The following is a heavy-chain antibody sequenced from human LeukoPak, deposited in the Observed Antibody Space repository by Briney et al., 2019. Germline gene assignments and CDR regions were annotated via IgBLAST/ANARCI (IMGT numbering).Heavy chain of an antibody. CDR1: GGSFSPYY. CDR3: ARGGFYCGGDCYVDY. Sequence: SETLSLTCAVYGGSFSPYYWSWIRQPPGKGLEWIGEINHSGSTNYNPSLKSRVTISVDTSKNQFSLKLGSVTAADTAVYYCARGGFYCGGDCYVDYWGQGTLVTVSS. D-gene: IGHD2-21*02. J-gene: IGHJ4*02. CDR2: INHSGST. V-gene: IGHV4-34*01.